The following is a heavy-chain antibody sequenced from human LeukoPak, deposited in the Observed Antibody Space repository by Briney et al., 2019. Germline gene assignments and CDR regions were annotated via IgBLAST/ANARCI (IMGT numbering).Heavy chain of an antibody. J-gene: IGHJ6*03. CDR2: INHSGST. CDR1: GGSFSGYY. CDR3: ARVKKYYYYCMDV. V-gene: IGHV4-34*01. Sequence: SETLSPTCPVFGGSFSGYYWSWIRQPPGKGLEWIGGINHSGSTNYNPSLKSRVTISLDTSKNQFSLKLSSVTAADTAVYYCARVKKYYYYCMDVWGKGTTVTVSS.